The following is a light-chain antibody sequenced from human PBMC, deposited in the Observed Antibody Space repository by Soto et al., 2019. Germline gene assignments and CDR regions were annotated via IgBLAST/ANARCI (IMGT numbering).Light chain of an antibody. J-gene: IGLJ1*01. CDR1: SSDVGSYNL. CDR3: CSYAASNTLGV. CDR2: EGS. Sequence: QSALTQPASVSGSPGQSITISCTGTSSDVGSYNLVSWYQHYPGRAPKLLIYEGSKRPSGVSNRFSGSKSGNAASLTISGLQAEDEADYYCCSYAASNTLGVFGTGTKVTVL. V-gene: IGLV2-23*01.